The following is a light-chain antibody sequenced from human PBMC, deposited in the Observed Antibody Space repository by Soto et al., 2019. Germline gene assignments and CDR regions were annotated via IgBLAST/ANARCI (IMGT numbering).Light chain of an antibody. CDR2: DAS. CDR3: QQRSDWLT. CDR1: QSVSTY. V-gene: IGKV3-11*01. Sequence: EIVLTQSPATLSLSPGERATLSCRASQSVSTYLAWYQQKPGQVPRLLIYDASKRAPGTPARFSCSGSGTDFTLTISSLEREDFAIYYCQQRSDWLTFGGGTKVEIK. J-gene: IGKJ4*01.